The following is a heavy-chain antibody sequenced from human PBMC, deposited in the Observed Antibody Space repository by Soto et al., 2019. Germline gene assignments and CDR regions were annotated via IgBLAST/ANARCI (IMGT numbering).Heavy chain of an antibody. CDR3: SRYLDF. Sequence: GGSLRLSCAASGFTFSTSWMDWVRQTPGKGLEWVANINPDGSAKNYVDSVKGRFTISRDNAKNSLFLQMSSLTAEDSGLYFCSRYLDFWGQGALVTVSS. CDR2: INPDGSAK. J-gene: IGHJ4*02. V-gene: IGHV3-7*01. CDR1: GFTFSTSW.